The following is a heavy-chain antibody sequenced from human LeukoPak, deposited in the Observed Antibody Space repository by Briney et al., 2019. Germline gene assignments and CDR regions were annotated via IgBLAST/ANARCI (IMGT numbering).Heavy chain of an antibody. CDR1: GFTFDDYA. CDR3: AKAHYYDSSGYIDY. V-gene: IGHV3-9*01. J-gene: IGHJ4*02. CDR2: ISWNSGSI. D-gene: IGHD3-22*01. Sequence: GGSLRLSCAASGFTFDDYAMHWVRQAPGKGLEWVSGISWNSGSIGHADSVKGRFTISRDNAKNSLYLQMNSLRAEDTALYYCAKAHYYDSSGYIDYWGQGTLVTVSS.